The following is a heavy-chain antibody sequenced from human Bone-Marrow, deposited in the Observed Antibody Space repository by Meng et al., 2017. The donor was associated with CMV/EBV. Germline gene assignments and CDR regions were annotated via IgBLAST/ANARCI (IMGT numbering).Heavy chain of an antibody. CDR2: IYHRGTT. CDR3: AGDGYDTLDY. Sequence: SETLSLTCTVSGGSISSYYWSWIWQPPGKGLEWIGSIYHRGTTYYNPSLKSRATISVDTSKNQFTLKLSSVTAADTAVYYWAGDGYDTLDYWGQGTLVTVSS. V-gene: IGHV4-59*04. D-gene: IGHD2-15*01. CDR1: GGSISSYY. J-gene: IGHJ4*02.